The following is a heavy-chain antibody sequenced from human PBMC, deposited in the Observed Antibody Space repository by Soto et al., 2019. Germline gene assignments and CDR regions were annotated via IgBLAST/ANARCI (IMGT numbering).Heavy chain of an antibody. Sequence: ASVKVSCKASGYTFTGYYMHWVRQAPGQGLEWMGWINPNSGGTNYAQKFQGWVTMTRDTSISTAYMELSRLRSDDTDVYYCARDQEGIMITFGGVIVFHYWGQGTLVTVSS. CDR2: INPNSGGT. V-gene: IGHV1-2*04. J-gene: IGHJ4*02. D-gene: IGHD3-16*02. CDR1: GYTFTGYY. CDR3: ARDQEGIMITFGGVIVFHY.